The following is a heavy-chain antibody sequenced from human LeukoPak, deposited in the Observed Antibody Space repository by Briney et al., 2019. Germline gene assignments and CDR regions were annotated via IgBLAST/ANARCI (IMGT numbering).Heavy chain of an antibody. CDR1: GCTFSSYD. V-gene: IGHV3-13*05. CDR3: ARAAYYGSRSYVSYYFDY. CDR2: IDTAGDP. J-gene: IGHJ4*02. Sequence: GGSLTLSCAASGCTFSSYDMHWVRQATGKGLEWVSAIDTAGDPYYPGSVKGRFTISRENAKNSLYLQMNSLRAGDTAVYYCARAAYYGSRSYVSYYFDYWGQGTLVTVSS. D-gene: IGHD3-10*01.